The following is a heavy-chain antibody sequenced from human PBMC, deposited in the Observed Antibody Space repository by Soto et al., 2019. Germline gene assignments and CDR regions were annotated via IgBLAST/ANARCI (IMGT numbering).Heavy chain of an antibody. Sequence: PSETLSLTCSVSGASISSRDYYWGWIRQTPGKGLEWIGNIDYNGVTYYNPSLKSRVTVSKDTSKNQFSLKVASVTAADTAIYYGGRVMIGTSRHTDSDYWCQGTQVTVSS. J-gene: IGHJ4*02. CDR1: GASISSRDYY. CDR2: IDYNGVT. CDR3: GRVMIGTSRHTDSDY. V-gene: IGHV4-39*01. D-gene: IGHD2-2*01.